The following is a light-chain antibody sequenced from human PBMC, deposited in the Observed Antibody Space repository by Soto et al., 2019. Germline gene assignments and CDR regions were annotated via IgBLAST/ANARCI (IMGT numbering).Light chain of an antibody. CDR2: TAS. CDR1: QPISDY. J-gene: IGKJ1*01. Sequence: DIQMTQSPSSLSASVGDRVTLTCRTSQPISDYLNWYQQKPGKAPTLLIYTASNLQSGVPSRFSGSGSGTHFTLTISSLQPEDFATYYCHQHYNTPRTSGQGTKV. CDR3: HQHYNTPRT. V-gene: IGKV1-39*01.